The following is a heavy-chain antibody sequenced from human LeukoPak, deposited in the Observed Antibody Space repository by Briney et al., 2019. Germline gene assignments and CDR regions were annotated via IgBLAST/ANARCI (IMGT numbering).Heavy chain of an antibody. CDR1: GYTFTAYY. CDR2: INPKSGGT. Sequence: ASLKVSCKASGYTFTAYYMYWVRQAPGQGLEWMGWINPKSGGTNYAQKFQGRVTMTRDTSLNTAYMELNGLRSDDTAVYYCARGRTGSGWYFDYWGQGTLVTVSS. V-gene: IGHV1-2*02. J-gene: IGHJ4*02. D-gene: IGHD6-19*01. CDR3: ARGRTGSGWYFDY.